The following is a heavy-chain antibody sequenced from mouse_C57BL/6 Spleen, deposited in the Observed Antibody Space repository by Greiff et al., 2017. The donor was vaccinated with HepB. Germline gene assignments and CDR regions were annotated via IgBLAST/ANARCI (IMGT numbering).Heavy chain of an antibody. CDR1: GYTFTSYW. D-gene: IGHD2-3*01. Sequence: QVQLQQSGAELVMPGASVKLSCKASGYTFTSYWMHWVKQRPGQGLEWIGEIDPSDSYTNYNQKFKGKSTLTVDKSSSTAYMQLSSLTSEDSAVYYCARRMGALYFDYWGQGTTLTVSS. CDR3: ARRMGALYFDY. CDR2: IDPSDSYT. V-gene: IGHV1-69*01. J-gene: IGHJ2*01.